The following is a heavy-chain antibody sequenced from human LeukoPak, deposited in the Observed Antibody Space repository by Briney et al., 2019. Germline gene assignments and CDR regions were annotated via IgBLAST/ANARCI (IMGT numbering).Heavy chain of an antibody. CDR1: GGSISSGGYY. CDR2: IYYSGST. V-gene: IGHV4-31*03. CDR3: AVDNDSTGYYFSMDV. J-gene: IGHJ6*03. Sequence: SQTLSLTCTVSGGSISSGGYYWSWIRQRPGKGLEWIGYIYYSGSTYYNPSLKSRVTISVDTSKNQFSLKLSSVTAADTAVYYCAVDNDSTGYYFSMDVWGKGTTVTVSS. D-gene: IGHD3-22*01.